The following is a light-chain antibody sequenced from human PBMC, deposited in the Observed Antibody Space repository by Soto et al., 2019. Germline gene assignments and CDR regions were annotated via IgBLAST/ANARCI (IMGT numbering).Light chain of an antibody. V-gene: IGKV3-11*01. J-gene: IGKJ2*01. CDR1: QSVSRY. CDR2: GVS. CDR3: QQRSNWGMYT. Sequence: EIVLTQSPATLSLSPGEGATLSCRASQSVSRYLAWFQQKPGQAPRLLIYGVSNRATGIPARFSGSGSGTDFTLTISSLEPEDFAVYYCQQRSNWGMYTFGQGTKLEIK.